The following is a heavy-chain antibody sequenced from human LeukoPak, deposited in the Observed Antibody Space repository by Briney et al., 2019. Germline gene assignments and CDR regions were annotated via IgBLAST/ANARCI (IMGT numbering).Heavy chain of an antibody. D-gene: IGHD6-19*01. CDR1: GGSFSGYY. V-gene: IGHV4-34*01. CDR2: INHSGST. J-gene: IGHJ4*02. CDR3: ARGIPTIRYSSGRNYYFDF. Sequence: SETLSLTCAVYGGSFSGYYWSWIRQPPGKGLEWIGEINHSGSTNYNPSLKSRVTISVDTSKNQFSLKLSSVTAADTAVYYCARGIPTIRYSSGRNYYFDFWGQGTPVTVSS.